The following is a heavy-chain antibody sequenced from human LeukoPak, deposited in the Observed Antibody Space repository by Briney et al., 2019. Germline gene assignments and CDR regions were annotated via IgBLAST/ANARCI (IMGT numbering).Heavy chain of an antibody. CDR2: ISSSSSYT. J-gene: IGHJ4*02. Sequence: GGSLRLSCAASGFTFSDYYMSWIRQAPGKGLEWVSYISSSSSYTSYADSVKGRFTISRDNAKNSLYLQMNSLRAEDTAVYYCAGTGSIAAAFDYWGQGTLVTVSS. D-gene: IGHD6-13*01. CDR3: AGTGSIAAAFDY. V-gene: IGHV3-11*06. CDR1: GFTFSDYY.